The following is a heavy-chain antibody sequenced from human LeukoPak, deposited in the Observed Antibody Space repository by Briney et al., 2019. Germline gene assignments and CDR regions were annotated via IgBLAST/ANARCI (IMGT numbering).Heavy chain of an antibody. J-gene: IGHJ4*02. D-gene: IGHD3-22*01. V-gene: IGHV4-30-4*01. CDR3: ASVYSSGYYDRRFDY. CDR2: IYYSGST. CDR1: GGSISSGDYY. Sequence: SETLSLTRIVSGGSISSGDYYWRWIRQPPGKGLERIGYIYYSGSTYYNPSLKSRVTISVDTPKNQFSLKLSSVTAADTAVYYCASVYSSGYYDRRFDYWGQGTLVTVSS.